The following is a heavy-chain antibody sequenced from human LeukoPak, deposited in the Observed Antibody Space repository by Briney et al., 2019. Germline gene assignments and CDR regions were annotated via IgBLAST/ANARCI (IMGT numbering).Heavy chain of an antibody. V-gene: IGHV3-11*03. D-gene: IGHD6-19*01. Sequence: PGGSLRLSCAASGFTFSDYYMSWICQSPGKGLERVSDSSSSSSYTNYADSVKGRFTISTTNAKTSLYLQMNSLRAEDPAVYSCARYLRAVAGLFDSWGQGTLVTVSS. CDR2: SSSSSSYT. CDR3: ARYLRAVAGLFDS. J-gene: IGHJ5*01. CDR1: GFTFSDYY.